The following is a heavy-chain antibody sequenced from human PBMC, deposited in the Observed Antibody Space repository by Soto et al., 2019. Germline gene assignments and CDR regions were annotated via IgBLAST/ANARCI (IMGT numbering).Heavy chain of an antibody. Sequence: PSETLSLTCAVYGGSFSGYYWSWIRQPPGKGLEWIGEINHSGSTNYNPSLKSRVTISVDTSKNHFSLKLSSVTAADTAVYYCARASSQYDFWSGYYRLDYYGMDVWGQGTTVTVSS. J-gene: IGHJ6*02. CDR3: ARASSQYDFWSGYYRLDYYGMDV. V-gene: IGHV4-34*01. CDR1: GGSFSGYY. CDR2: INHSGST. D-gene: IGHD3-3*01.